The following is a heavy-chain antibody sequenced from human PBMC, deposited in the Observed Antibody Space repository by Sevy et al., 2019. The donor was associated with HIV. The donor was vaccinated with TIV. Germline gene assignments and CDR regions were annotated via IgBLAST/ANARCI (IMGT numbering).Heavy chain of an antibody. D-gene: IGHD3-16*01. CDR2: IDYSGTT. V-gene: IGHV4-59*01. J-gene: IGHJ6*02. CDR3: ARGKVPLTYYYGMDV. CDR1: GGSISNYY. Sequence: SETLSLTCTVSGGSISNYYWTWIRQPPGKGLEWMGYIDYSGTTNYNPSLKSRVTISVDMSKNQFSLKLSSVIAADTAVYYCARGKVPLTYYYGMDVWGQGTTVTVSS.